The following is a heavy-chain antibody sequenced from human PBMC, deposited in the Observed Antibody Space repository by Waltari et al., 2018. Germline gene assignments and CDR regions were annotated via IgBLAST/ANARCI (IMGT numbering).Heavy chain of an antibody. D-gene: IGHD5-12*01. Sequence: QVQLQESGPGLVKPSQTLSLTCTVSGGSISSGSYYWSWIRQPAGKGLEWIGRIYTSGRTNYNPSLKSRVTISVDTSKNQFSLKLSSVTAADTAVYYGAREVVATSNFDYWGQGTLVTVSS. CDR3: AREVVATSNFDY. J-gene: IGHJ4*02. CDR2: IYTSGRT. V-gene: IGHV4-61*02. CDR1: GGSISSGSYY.